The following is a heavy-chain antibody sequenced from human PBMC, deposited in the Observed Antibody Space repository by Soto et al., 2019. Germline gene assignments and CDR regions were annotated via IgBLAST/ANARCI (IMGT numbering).Heavy chain of an antibody. CDR3: AKDLYDPWFDP. Sequence: GGSLKLSCAASGFTFSSYAITWVHQAPGKGLGGVSSIFGSGVGTYYANSVKGRFPISRENSKNTLYLQMNSLGAEDTAVYYCAKDLYDPWFDPWGQGTLVTVSS. CDR2: IFGSGVGT. CDR1: GFTFSSYA. V-gene: IGHV3-23*01. D-gene: IGHD3-22*01. J-gene: IGHJ5*02.